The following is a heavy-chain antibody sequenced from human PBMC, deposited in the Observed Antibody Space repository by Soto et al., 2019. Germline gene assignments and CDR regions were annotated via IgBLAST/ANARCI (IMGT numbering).Heavy chain of an antibody. Sequence: PSETLSLTCTVSGGSISFYYWSWIRQPPGKGLEWIGYIYYSGSTNYNPSLKSRVTISVDTSKNQFSLKLSSVTAADTAVYYCARHVPDDYGDYIDYWGQGTLVTVSS. J-gene: IGHJ4*02. V-gene: IGHV4-59*08. D-gene: IGHD4-17*01. CDR1: GGSISFYY. CDR3: ARHVPDDYGDYIDY. CDR2: IYYSGST.